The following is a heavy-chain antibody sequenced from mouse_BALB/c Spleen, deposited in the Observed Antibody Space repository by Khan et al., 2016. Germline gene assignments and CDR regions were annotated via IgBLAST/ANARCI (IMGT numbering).Heavy chain of an antibody. D-gene: IGHD3-1*01. Sequence: QIQLVQTGPELKKPGETVKISCKASGYTFTDYSMHWVKQAPGKGLKWMGWINTETGEPTYADDFKGRFAFSLETSASTAYLQINTLKNEDTATDFCATARATWFAYWGQGTLVTVSA. V-gene: IGHV9-2-1*01. CDR2: INTETGEP. CDR3: ATARATWFAY. J-gene: IGHJ3*01. CDR1: GYTFTDYS.